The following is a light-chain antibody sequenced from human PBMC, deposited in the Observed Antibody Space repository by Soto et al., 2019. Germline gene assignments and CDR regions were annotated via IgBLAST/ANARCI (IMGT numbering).Light chain of an antibody. V-gene: IGLV2-23*02. J-gene: IGLJ1*01. CDR2: EVS. CDR3: CSYAGSSFYV. Sequence: QSALTQPASVSGSPGQSITISCTGTSSDVGSYNLVSWYQQHPGKAHKLMINEVSKRPSGVSNRFSGSKSGNTASLTITGLQAEDEADYYCCSYAGSSFYVFGTGTKVTVL. CDR1: SSDVGSYNL.